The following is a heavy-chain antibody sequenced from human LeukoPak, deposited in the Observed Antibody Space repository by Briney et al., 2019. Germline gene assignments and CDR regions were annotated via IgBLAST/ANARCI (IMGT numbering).Heavy chain of an antibody. D-gene: IGHD4-17*01. V-gene: IGHV3-66*01. J-gene: IGHJ6*02. CDR3: ARESRDGDYGMDV. Sequence: PGGSLRLSCAASGFTFSSYAMTWVRQAPGKGPEWVSVIYSGGSTYYADSVKDRFTISRDNSKNTLYLQMNTLRAEDTAVYYCARESRDGDYGMDVWGQGTTVTVS. CDR1: GFTFSSYA. CDR2: IYSGGST.